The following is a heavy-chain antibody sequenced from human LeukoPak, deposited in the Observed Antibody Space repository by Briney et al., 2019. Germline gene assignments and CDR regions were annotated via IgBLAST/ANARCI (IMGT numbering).Heavy chain of an antibody. CDR1: GYSISSGYY. CDR2: IYHSGST. V-gene: IGHV4-38-2*01. CDR3: ARHGEDIVVVPAAIVYGWFDP. J-gene: IGHJ5*02. D-gene: IGHD2-2*02. Sequence: SETLSLTCAVSGYSISSGYYWGWLRQPPGKGLEWIGSIYHSGSTYYTPSLKSRVTISVDASKNQFCLQLSSVTAADTAVYYCARHGEDIVVVPAAIVYGWFDPWGQGTLVSVSS.